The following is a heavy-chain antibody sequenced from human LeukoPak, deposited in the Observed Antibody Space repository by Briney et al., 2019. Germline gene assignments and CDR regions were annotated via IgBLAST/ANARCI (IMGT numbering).Heavy chain of an antibody. CDR1: GYSFASYW. CDR3: ARPIWFGDLFYYFDL. V-gene: IGHV5-51*01. J-gene: IGHJ4*02. D-gene: IGHD3-10*01. Sequence: KPGESLKISCKGSGYSFASYWIGWVRQMPGKGLEWMGIIYAGDSDTRFSPSFQGQVTISVDKYVSSAYLLWNSLQPSDTAMYYCARPIWFGDLFYYFDLWGQGTQVTVSS. CDR2: IYAGDSDT.